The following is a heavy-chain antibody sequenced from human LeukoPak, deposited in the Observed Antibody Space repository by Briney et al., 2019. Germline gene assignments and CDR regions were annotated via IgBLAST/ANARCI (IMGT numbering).Heavy chain of an antibody. Sequence: ASVKVSCKVSGYTLTELSMHWVRQAPGKGLEWMGGFDPEDGETIYAQKFQGRVTMTEDTSTDTAYMELSSLRSEDTAVYYCATESIYYDSSGYYYPLDYWGQGTLVTVSS. V-gene: IGHV1-24*01. CDR2: FDPEDGET. J-gene: IGHJ4*02. D-gene: IGHD3-22*01. CDR3: ATESIYYDSSGYYYPLDY. CDR1: GYTLTELS.